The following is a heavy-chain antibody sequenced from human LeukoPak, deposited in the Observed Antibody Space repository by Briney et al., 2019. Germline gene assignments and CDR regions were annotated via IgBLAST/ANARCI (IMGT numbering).Heavy chain of an antibody. Sequence: ASVKVSCKASGYTFTSYAMQWVRQAPGQRLEWMGWINAGNGNTKYSQKFQGRVTITRDTSANTAYMELSSLRSEDTAVYYCAKGSHLGSGWFDYWGQGTLVTVSS. J-gene: IGHJ4*02. CDR1: GYTFTSYA. CDR2: INAGNGNT. V-gene: IGHV1-3*01. D-gene: IGHD6-19*01. CDR3: AKGSHLGSGWFDY.